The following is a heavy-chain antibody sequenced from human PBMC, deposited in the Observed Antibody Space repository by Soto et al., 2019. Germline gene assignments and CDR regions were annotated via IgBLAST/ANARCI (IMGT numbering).Heavy chain of an antibody. J-gene: IGHJ6*02. Sequence: PSETLSLTCAVYGGSFSDYYWSWIRQHPGKGLEWIGYIYYSGSTYYNPSLKSRVTISVDTSKNQFSLKLSSVTAADTAVYYCARDLWGYCGTDCYPLDVWGQGTTVTVSS. CDR2: IYYSGST. V-gene: IGHV4-31*11. D-gene: IGHD2-21*02. CDR1: GGSFSDYY. CDR3: ARDLWGYCGTDCYPLDV.